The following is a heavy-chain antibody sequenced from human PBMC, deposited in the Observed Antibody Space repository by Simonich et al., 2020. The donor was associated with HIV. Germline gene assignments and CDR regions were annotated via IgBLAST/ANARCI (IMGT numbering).Heavy chain of an antibody. V-gene: IGHV1-24*01. Sequence: QVQLVQSGAEVKKPGASVKVSCKVSGHSLAELSMNWVRQTPGKGLEWMGGFDPEDGEIISAQKFQGRVTMTEDTSTDTAYMELSSLKSDDTAVYYCAIEQYALDIWGQGTMVTVSS. CDR3: AIEQYALDI. CDR1: GHSLAELS. CDR2: FDPEDGEI. J-gene: IGHJ3*02.